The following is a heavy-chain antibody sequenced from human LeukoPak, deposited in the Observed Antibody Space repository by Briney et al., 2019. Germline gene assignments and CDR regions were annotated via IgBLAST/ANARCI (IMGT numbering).Heavy chain of an antibody. CDR1: GFIFSSYS. D-gene: IGHD2-2*02. CDR3: ATHLFCYSDSCYKADYYFDY. J-gene: IGHJ4*02. V-gene: IGHV3-30*02. Sequence: GGSLRLSCAASGFIFSSYSMHWVRQAPGKGLEWVAFIRYDGDIKYYADSVKGRFTTSRDNSKNTLYLQMNSLRAEDTAVYYCATHLFCYSDSCYKADYYFDYGGQGTLVTVSS. CDR2: IRYDGDIK.